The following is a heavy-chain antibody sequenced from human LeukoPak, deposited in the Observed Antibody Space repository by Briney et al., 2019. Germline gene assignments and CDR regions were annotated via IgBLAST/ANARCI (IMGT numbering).Heavy chain of an antibody. CDR3: AVKYYDSSGYYGLFDC. Sequence: SETLSLTCTVSGGSISSGGYYWSWIRQPPGKGLEWIGEINHSGSTNYNPSLKSRATISVDTSKNQFSLKLSSVTAADTAVYYCAVKYYDSSGYYGLFDCWGQGTLVTVSS. D-gene: IGHD3-22*01. V-gene: IGHV4-39*07. J-gene: IGHJ4*02. CDR1: GGSISSGGYY. CDR2: INHSGST.